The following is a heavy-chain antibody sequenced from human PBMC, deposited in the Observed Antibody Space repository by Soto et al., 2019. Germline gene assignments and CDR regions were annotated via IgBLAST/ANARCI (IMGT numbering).Heavy chain of an antibody. J-gene: IGHJ6*03. CDR1: GFTFSSYS. CDR3: ARVFVGYCSSTSCPYYYYYMDV. D-gene: IGHD2-2*03. Sequence: EVQLVESGGGLVKPGGSLRLSCAASGFTFSSYSMNWVRQAPGKGLEWVSSISSSSSYIYYADSVKGRFTISRDNAKNSLYLQMNSLRAEDTAVYYCARVFVGYCSSTSCPYYYYYMDVWGKGTPVTVSS. V-gene: IGHV3-21*01. CDR2: ISSSSSYI.